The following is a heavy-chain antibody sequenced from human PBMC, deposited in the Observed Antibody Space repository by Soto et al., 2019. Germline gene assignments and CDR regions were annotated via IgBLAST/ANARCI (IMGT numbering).Heavy chain of an antibody. Sequence: PSETLSLTCVVSGDSLITNNWWSWVRQPPGKGLEWIGEVFHTGRTNFNPSLKSRVTMSIDTSKNQFSLQLTSVTAADTAIYYCARDAAVPGESDRFDYWGQGALVTVSS. D-gene: IGHD6-19*01. J-gene: IGHJ4*02. CDR1: GDSLITNNW. CDR2: VFHTGRT. CDR3: ARDAAVPGESDRFDY. V-gene: IGHV4-4*02.